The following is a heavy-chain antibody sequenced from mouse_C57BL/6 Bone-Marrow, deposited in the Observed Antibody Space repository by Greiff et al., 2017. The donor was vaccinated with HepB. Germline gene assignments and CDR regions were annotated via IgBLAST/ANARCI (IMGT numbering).Heavy chain of an antibody. D-gene: IGHD1-1*01. V-gene: IGHV1-64*01. CDR1: GYTFTSYW. J-gene: IGHJ1*03. CDR3: VGSSYYWYFDV. CDR2: IHPNSGST. Sequence: QVQLQQPGAELVMPGASVKLSCKASGYTFTSYWMHWVKQRPGQGLEWIGMIHPNSGSTNYNEKFKSKATLTVDKSSSTAYMQLSSLTSEDSAVYYCVGSSYYWYFDVWGTGTTVTVSS.